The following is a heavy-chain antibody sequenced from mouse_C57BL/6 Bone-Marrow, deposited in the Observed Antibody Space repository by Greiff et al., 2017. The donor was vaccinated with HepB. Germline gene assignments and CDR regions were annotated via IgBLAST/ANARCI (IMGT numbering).Heavy chain of an antibody. CDR1: GYTFTSYW. Sequence: VQLQQSGAELVKPGASVKLSCKASGYTFTSYWMHWVKQRPGQGLEWIGMIHPNSGSTNYNEKFKSKATLTVDKSSSTAYMQLSSLTSEDSAVYYCARKPAYYSNYVGAMDYWGQGTSVTVSS. CDR3: ARKPAYYSNYVGAMDY. D-gene: IGHD2-5*01. J-gene: IGHJ4*01. V-gene: IGHV1-64*01. CDR2: IHPNSGST.